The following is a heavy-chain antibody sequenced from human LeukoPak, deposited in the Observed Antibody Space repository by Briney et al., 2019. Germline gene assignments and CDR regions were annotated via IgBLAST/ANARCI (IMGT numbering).Heavy chain of an antibody. Sequence: SETLSRTCTVSGGSISSYYWSWIRQPPGKGLEWIGYIYYSGSTNYNPSLKSRVTISVDTSKNQFSLKLSSVTAADTAVYYCARAGRDGYTFDYWGQGTLVTVSS. CDR2: IYYSGST. V-gene: IGHV4-59*08. CDR3: ARAGRDGYTFDY. J-gene: IGHJ4*02. D-gene: IGHD5-24*01. CDR1: GGSISSYY.